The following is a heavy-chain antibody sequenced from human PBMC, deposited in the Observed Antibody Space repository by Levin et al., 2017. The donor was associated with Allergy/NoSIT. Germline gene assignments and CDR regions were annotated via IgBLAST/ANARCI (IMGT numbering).Heavy chain of an antibody. V-gene: IGHV1-18*01. CDR2: ISPYNGNT. J-gene: IGHJ6*03. CDR1: GYTFRSYG. CDR3: ARAGEVAEIYYKYYMDV. Sequence: ASVKVSCKASGYTFRSYGISWVRQAPGQGLEWMGWISPYNGNTKHAQKFQGRVTMTTDTSTSTAYMELRSLRSDDTAVYYCARAGEVAEIYYKYYMDVWGKGTTVTVSS. D-gene: IGHD6-19*01.